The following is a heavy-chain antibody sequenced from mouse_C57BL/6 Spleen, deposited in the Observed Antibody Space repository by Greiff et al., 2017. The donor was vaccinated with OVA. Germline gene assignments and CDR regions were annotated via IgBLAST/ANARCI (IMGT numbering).Heavy chain of an antibody. Sequence: LVESGAELARPGASVKLSCKASGYTFTSYGISWVKQRTGQGLEWIGEIYPRSGNTYYNEKFKGKATLTADKSSSTAYMELRSLTSEDSAVYFCARNYDYEYFDVWGTGTTVTVSS. CDR2: IYPRSGNT. D-gene: IGHD2-4*01. CDR3: ARNYDYEYFDV. J-gene: IGHJ1*03. CDR1: GYTFTSYG. V-gene: IGHV1-81*01.